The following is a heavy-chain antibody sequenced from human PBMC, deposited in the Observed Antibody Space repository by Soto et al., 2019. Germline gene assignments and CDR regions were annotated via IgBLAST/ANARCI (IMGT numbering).Heavy chain of an antibody. CDR2: ISYDGSNK. J-gene: IGHJ4*02. D-gene: IGHD1-26*01. CDR1: GFTFSSYG. CDR3: AKDYYSGSYWLDY. Sequence: GGSLRLSCAASGFTFSSYGMHWVRQAPGKGLEWVAVISYDGSNKYYADSVKGRFTISRDNSKNTLYLQMNSLRAEDTAVYYCAKDYYSGSYWLDYWGQXTLVTVSS. V-gene: IGHV3-30*18.